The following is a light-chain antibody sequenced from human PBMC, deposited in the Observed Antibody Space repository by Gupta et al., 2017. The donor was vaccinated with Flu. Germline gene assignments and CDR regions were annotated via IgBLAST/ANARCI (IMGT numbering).Light chain of an antibody. CDR1: RYNSGEKF. CDR2: DIN. J-gene: IGLJ2*01. V-gene: IGLV1-51*01. CDR3: GTWANSLRGFL. Sequence: VTISCSGTRYNSGEKFVSWYLQLPGEAPKLIIYDINQRPSGITDRFSGSKSGKSATLGITGLKTGDEANDYCGTWANSLRGFLFGGGTKLTVL.